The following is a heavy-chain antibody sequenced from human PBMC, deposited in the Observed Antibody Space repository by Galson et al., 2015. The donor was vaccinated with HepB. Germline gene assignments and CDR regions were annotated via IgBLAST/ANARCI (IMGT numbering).Heavy chain of an antibody. CDR1: GYTFTGYY. Sequence: SVKVSCKASGYTFTGYYMHWVRQAPGQGLEWMGRINPNSGGTNYAQKFQGRVTMTRDTSISTAYMELSRLRSDDTAVYYCARDLWDYGEINWFDPWGQGTLVTVSS. J-gene: IGHJ5*02. D-gene: IGHD4-17*01. V-gene: IGHV1-2*06. CDR2: INPNSGGT. CDR3: ARDLWDYGEINWFDP.